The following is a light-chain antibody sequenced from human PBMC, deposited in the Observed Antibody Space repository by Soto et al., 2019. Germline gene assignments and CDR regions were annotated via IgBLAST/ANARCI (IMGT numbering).Light chain of an antibody. CDR3: AAWDDTLRGV. V-gene: IGLV1-47*02. Sequence: QSVLTQPPSASGTPGQRVTISCSGTSSHIGSNYVFWYQQLPGTAPKLLIYSNNQRPSVVPDRFSGSKSGTSASLAISGLRSEDEADYYCAAWDDTLRGVFGGGTKLTVL. J-gene: IGLJ3*02. CDR2: SNN. CDR1: SSHIGSNY.